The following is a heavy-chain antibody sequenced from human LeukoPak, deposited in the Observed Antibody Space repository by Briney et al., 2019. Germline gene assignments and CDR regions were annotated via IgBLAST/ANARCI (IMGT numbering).Heavy chain of an antibody. CDR3: ATNSGYDPSLDY. J-gene: IGHJ4*02. V-gene: IGHV4-30-4*01. CDR1: GGSISSYY. D-gene: IGHD5-12*01. Sequence: SETLSLTCTVSGGSISSYYWSWIRQPPGKGLEWIGYIYYSGSTYYNPSLKSRVTISVDTSKNQFSLKLSSVTAADTAVYYCATNSGYDPSLDYWGQGTLVTVSS. CDR2: IYYSGST.